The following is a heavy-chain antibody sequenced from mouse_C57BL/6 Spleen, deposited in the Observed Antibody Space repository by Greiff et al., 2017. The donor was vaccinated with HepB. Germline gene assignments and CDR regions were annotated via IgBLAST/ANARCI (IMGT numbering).Heavy chain of an antibody. CDR1: GYSITSGYY. CDR2: ISYDGSN. Sequence: EPGPGLVKPSQSLSLTCSVTGYSITSGYYWNWIRQFPGNKLEWMGYISYDGSNNYNPSLKNRISITRDTSKNQFFLKLNSVTTEDTAAYYCARSGAMDYWGQGTSVTVSS. J-gene: IGHJ4*01. D-gene: IGHD1-3*01. CDR3: ARSGAMDY. V-gene: IGHV3-6*01.